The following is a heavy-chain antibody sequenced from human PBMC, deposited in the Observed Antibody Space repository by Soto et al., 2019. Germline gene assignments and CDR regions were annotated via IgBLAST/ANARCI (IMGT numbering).Heavy chain of an antibody. J-gene: IGHJ5*02. Sequence: GGSLRLSCAASGFTFSSYSMNWVRQAPGKGLEWVSYISSSSTIYYADSVKGRFTISRDNAKNSLYLQMNSLRDEDTAVYYCARDRLRSHNWFDPWGQGTLVTVSS. V-gene: IGHV3-48*02. CDR1: GFTFSSYS. CDR2: ISSSSTI. D-gene: IGHD4-17*01. CDR3: ARDRLRSHNWFDP.